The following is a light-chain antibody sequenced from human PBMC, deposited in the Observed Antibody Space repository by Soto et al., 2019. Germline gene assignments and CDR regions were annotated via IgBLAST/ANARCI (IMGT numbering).Light chain of an antibody. V-gene: IGKV3-20*01. CDR2: GAS. CDR1: QSVSNNY. Sequence: EILLTQSLGTLSLSPGERATRSRMAIQSVSNNYLAWYQQKPGQAPRLLIYGASNRATGIPDRFSGSGSGTDFTLTISRLEPEDFAVYYCQQYGSSGTFGQGTKVDIK. CDR3: QQYGSSGT. J-gene: IGKJ1*01.